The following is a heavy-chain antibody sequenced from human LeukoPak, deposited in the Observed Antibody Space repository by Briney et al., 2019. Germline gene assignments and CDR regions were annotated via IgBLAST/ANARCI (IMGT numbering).Heavy chain of an antibody. J-gene: IGHJ3*02. CDR1: GFIFSTFA. CDR2: ISSNGGST. V-gene: IGHV3-64*01. CDR3: AGSPEPNLRAFDI. Sequence: GGSLRPSCAASGFIFSTFAMHWVRQAPGKGLEYVSAISSNGGSTYYPNSVRGRFTISRDNSKNTLYLQMGSLRAEDTAVYYCAGSPEPNLRAFDIWGQGTMVTVSS. D-gene: IGHD1-26*01.